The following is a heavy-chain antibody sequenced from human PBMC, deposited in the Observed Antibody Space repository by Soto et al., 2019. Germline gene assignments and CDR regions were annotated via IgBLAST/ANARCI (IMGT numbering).Heavy chain of an antibody. CDR3: ARGRFPIVVVPAAIRFGYYGMDV. D-gene: IGHD2-2*02. CDR2: INHSGST. Sequence: PSETLSLTCAVYGGSFSGYYWSWTRQPPGKGLEWIGEINHSGSTNYNPSLKSRVTISVDTSKNQFSLKLSSVTAADTAVYYCARGRFPIVVVPAAIRFGYYGMDVWGQGTTVTVSS. J-gene: IGHJ6*02. CDR1: GGSFSGYY. V-gene: IGHV4-34*01.